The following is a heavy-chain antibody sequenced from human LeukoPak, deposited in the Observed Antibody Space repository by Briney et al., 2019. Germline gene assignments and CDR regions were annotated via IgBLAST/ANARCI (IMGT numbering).Heavy chain of an antibody. CDR3: ARGGPSGSFQYNWFDP. D-gene: IGHD3-22*01. CDR1: GGTFISYA. Sequence: SVTVSCKASGGTFISYAISWVRQPPGQGLEWMGGIIPIFGTANYAQKFQGRVTITADESTSTAYMELSSLRSEDTAVYYCARGGPSGSFQYNWFDPWGQGTLVTVSS. J-gene: IGHJ5*02. V-gene: IGHV1-69*13. CDR2: IIPIFGTA.